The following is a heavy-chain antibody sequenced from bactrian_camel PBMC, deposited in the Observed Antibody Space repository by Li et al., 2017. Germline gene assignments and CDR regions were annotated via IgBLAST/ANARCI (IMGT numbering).Heavy chain of an antibody. CDR2: INGFGTT. J-gene: IGHJ4*01. CDR3: AADSPIACSQNLQRLHYNY. CDR1: RVTYNYHC. V-gene: IGHV3S53*01. Sequence: HVQLVESGGGAVTTGGSLRISCQASRVTYNYHCMGWFRQAPGKEREGVATINGFGTTTYADSVKGRFTISKDNPRNTMYLQMNDLKPEDTALYYCAADSPIACSQNLQRLHYNYWGQGTQVTVS. D-gene: IGHD2*01.